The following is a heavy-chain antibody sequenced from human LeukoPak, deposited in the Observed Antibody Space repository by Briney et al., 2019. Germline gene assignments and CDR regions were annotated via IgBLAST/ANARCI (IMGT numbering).Heavy chain of an antibody. Sequence: PSETLSLTCTVSGYSISSGYYWGWIRQPPGKGLEWIGSIYHSGSTYYNPSLKSRVTISVDTSKNQFSLKLSSVTAADTAVYYCARWTVVGYYFDYWGQGTLVTVSS. J-gene: IGHJ4*02. CDR2: IYHSGST. V-gene: IGHV4-38-2*02. CDR1: GYSISSGYY. D-gene: IGHD2-15*01. CDR3: ARWTVVGYYFDY.